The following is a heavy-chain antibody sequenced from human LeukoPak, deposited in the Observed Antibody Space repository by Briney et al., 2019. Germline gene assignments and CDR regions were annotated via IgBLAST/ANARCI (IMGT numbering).Heavy chain of an antibody. D-gene: IGHD6-6*01. CDR3: ARAVEYSSSYYFDY. J-gene: IGHJ4*02. V-gene: IGHV3-30*19. Sequence: GGSLRLSCAASGFTFSSYGMHWVRQAPGKGLEWVAVISYDGSNKYYADSVKGRFTVSRDNSKNTLYLQMNSLKAEDTAVYYCARAVEYSSSYYFDYWGQGTLVTVSS. CDR2: ISYDGSNK. CDR1: GFTFSSYG.